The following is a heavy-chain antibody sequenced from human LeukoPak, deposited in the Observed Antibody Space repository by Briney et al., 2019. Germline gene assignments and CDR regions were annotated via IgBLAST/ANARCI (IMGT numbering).Heavy chain of an antibody. V-gene: IGHV5-51*01. J-gene: IGHJ4*02. CDR2: IYPGDSDT. D-gene: IGHD3-3*01. CDR3: AKSHDFWSAYLDH. CDR1: GYSFTSYW. Sequence: GESLKISCKGSGYSFTSYWVAWVRQLPGKGLEWMGIIYPGDSDTRYSPSFPGQVTISADKSLTTAYLQWRSLKASDTAVYYCAKSHDFWSAYLDHWGQGTPVTVSS.